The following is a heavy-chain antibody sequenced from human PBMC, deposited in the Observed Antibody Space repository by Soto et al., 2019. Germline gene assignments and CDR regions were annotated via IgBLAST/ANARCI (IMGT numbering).Heavy chain of an antibody. CDR1: GYTFSTYG. V-gene: IGHV1-18*01. CDR2: ISTYNGDT. Sequence: QVQLVQAGTEVKKPGASVKVSCRASGYTFSTYGISWVRQAPGHGPEWMGWISTYNGDTKYAEKVQGRVTMTTDTSTTTAYMELRILISDDTAVYYCAREYCSRTSCYGVDYWGQGTLVTVSS. J-gene: IGHJ4*02. CDR3: AREYCSRTSCYGVDY. D-gene: IGHD2-2*01.